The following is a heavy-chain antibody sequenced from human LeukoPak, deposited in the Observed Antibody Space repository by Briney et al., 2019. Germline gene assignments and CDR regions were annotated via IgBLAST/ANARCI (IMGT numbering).Heavy chain of an antibody. CDR2: IYYSGST. CDR3: ARDSIDRGDDY. CDR1: GYSISSGYY. V-gene: IGHV4-38-2*02. J-gene: IGHJ4*02. Sequence: PSETLSLTCIVSGYSISSGYYWGWIRQPPGKGLEWIGYIYYSGSTYYNPSLKSRVTISVDTSKNQFSLKLSSVTAADTAVYYCARDSIDRGDDYWGQGTLVTVSS. D-gene: IGHD3-10*01.